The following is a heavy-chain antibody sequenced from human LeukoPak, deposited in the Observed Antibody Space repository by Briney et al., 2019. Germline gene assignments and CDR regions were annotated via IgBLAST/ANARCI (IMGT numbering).Heavy chain of an antibody. J-gene: IGHJ4*02. CDR2: ISSSSSII. V-gene: IGHV3-48*01. CDR3: ARGVSQLGYFGY. CDR1: GITFSSYN. Sequence: GGSLRLSCAASGITFSSYNMNWVRQAPGTGLEWVSYISSSSSIIYYADSVKGRFTISRDDAKNSLYLQMNSLRAEDTAVYYCARGVSQLGYFGYWGQGTLVTVSS. D-gene: IGHD2-2*01.